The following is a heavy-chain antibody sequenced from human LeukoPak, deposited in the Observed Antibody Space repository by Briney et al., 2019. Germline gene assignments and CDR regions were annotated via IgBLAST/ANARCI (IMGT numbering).Heavy chain of an antibody. J-gene: IGHJ4*02. Sequence: PGGSLRLSCAASGFTFCSYAMSWVRQAPGQWLAWVSAISGSGASTYSADSVKGRFTISRDNSKITLYLQMNSLRADDTAVYYCAKERYPPSTYWGQGTLVTVSS. V-gene: IGHV3-23*01. D-gene: IGHD3-9*01. CDR1: GFTFCSYA. CDR3: AKERYPPSTY. CDR2: ISGSGAST.